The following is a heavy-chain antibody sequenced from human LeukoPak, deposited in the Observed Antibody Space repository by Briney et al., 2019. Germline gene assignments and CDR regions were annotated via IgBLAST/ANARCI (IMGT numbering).Heavy chain of an antibody. Sequence: GGSLRLTCAASGFIFSHYALRWVRQAPGKGLEWVAVIWSDGTNRHYGDSVKGRFSLSRDDSQKRVFLQMNNLRADDTAVYYCARDAQRGFDYSNSPQYWGQGALVTVSS. D-gene: IGHD4-11*01. J-gene: IGHJ4*02. CDR3: ARDAQRGFDYSNSPQY. CDR2: IWSDGTNR. CDR1: GFIFSHYA. V-gene: IGHV3-33*01.